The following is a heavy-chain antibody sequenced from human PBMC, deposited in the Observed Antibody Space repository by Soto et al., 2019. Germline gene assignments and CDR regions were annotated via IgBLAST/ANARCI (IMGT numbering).Heavy chain of an antibody. CDR3: AKDLRHGTGAFDI. CDR2: ISQSGDRT. Sequence: EVQLLESGGGLVQPGESLRLSCAASGFTFNNYAMNWVRQAPGKGLEWVSIISQSGDRTYYADSVKGHFTISRDNSKNTLYLQVNSLRDDDTAVYYCAKDLRHGTGAFDIWGQGTVVVVSS. D-gene: IGHD1-26*01. J-gene: IGHJ3*02. CDR1: GFTFNNYA. V-gene: IGHV3-23*01.